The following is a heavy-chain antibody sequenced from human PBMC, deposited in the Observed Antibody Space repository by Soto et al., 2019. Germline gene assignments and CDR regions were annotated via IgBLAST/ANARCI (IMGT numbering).Heavy chain of an antibody. D-gene: IGHD6-13*01. Sequence: SLRLSCAASGFTFDDYAMHWVRQVPGKGLEWVSGINWNSGSIGYGDSVKGRFAISRDNAKNSLHLQMNSLSAEDTAVYYCTRDESRDSSARGWFDPWGPGTMVTVSA. CDR3: TRDESRDSSARGWFDP. CDR1: GFTFDDYA. V-gene: IGHV3-9*01. J-gene: IGHJ5*02. CDR2: INWNSGSI.